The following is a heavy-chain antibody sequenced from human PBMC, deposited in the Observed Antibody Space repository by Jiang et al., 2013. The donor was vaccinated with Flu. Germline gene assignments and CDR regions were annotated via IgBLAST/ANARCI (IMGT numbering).Heavy chain of an antibody. CDR2: T. Sequence: TNYNPSLKSRVTISVDTSKNQFSLKLSSVTAADTAVYYCARFSYYYGMDVWGQGTTVTVSS. V-gene: IGHV4-59*01. CDR3: ARFSYYYGMDV. J-gene: IGHJ6*02.